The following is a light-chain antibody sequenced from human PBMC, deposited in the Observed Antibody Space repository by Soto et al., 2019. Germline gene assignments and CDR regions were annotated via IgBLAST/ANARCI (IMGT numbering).Light chain of an antibody. CDR3: QQYNNWPLRVT. CDR1: QSVSSN. J-gene: IGKJ3*01. CDR2: GAS. Sequence: EIVMTQSPATLSVSPGERATLSCRASQSVSSNLAWYQQKPGQAPRLLIYGASTRATGIPARFSGSGSGTEFTLTISSLQSEAFAVYYCQQYNNWPLRVTFGPGTKVDIK. V-gene: IGKV3-15*01.